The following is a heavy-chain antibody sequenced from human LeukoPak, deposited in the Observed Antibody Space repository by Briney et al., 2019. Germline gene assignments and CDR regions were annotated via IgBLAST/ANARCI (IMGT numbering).Heavy chain of an antibody. V-gene: IGHV1-2*02. Sequence: GASVKVSCKASGYTFTGYYMHWVRQAPGQGLEWMGWINPNSGGTNYAQKFQGRVTMTRDTSISTAYMELSRLRSDDTAVYYCAREYKWLRSAGRRYNWFDPWGQGTLVTVSS. CDR3: AREYKWLRSAGRRYNWFDP. D-gene: IGHD5-12*01. CDR2: INPNSGGT. CDR1: GYTFTGYY. J-gene: IGHJ5*02.